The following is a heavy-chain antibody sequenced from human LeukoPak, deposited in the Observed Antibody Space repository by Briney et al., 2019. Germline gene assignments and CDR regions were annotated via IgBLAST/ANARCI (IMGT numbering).Heavy chain of an antibody. CDR3: AREDPQTTVPEGMDV. CDR1: GGSISYYH. D-gene: IGHD4-17*01. V-gene: IGHV4-59*01. CDR2: IYYSGTT. Sequence: SETLSLTCTVSGGSISYYHWSWIRQSPGKGLEWIGYIYYSGTTNYNPSLKSRVTISVDTSKNQFSLQLRSVTAADTAVYYCAREDPQTTVPEGMDVWGQGTTVTVSS. J-gene: IGHJ6*02.